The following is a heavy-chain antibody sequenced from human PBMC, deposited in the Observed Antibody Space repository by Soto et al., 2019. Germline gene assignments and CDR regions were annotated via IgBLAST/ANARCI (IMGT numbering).Heavy chain of an antibody. Sequence: ASVKVSCKASGYTFTSYDIDWVRQATGQGLEWMGWMNPNSGNTGYAQKFQGRVTMTRNTSISTAYMELSSLRSEDTAVYYCASYGAFIDGMDVWGQGTTVTVS. J-gene: IGHJ6*02. CDR3: ASYGAFIDGMDV. D-gene: IGHD3-3*02. V-gene: IGHV1-8*01. CDR1: GYTFTSYD. CDR2: MNPNSGNT.